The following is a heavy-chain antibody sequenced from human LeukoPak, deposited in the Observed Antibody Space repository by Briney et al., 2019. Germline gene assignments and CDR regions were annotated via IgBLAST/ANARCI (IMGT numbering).Heavy chain of an antibody. CDR3: ARTPVRGYYDAFDY. CDR1: GFTFSSYW. Sequence: PGGSLRLSCAASGFTFSSYWMTWVRRAPGKGLEWVANIRKDGSEKYYLDSVKGRFTISRDNAKNSLYLQMNSLRAEDTAVYYCARTPVRGYYDAFDYWGQGTLVTVSS. V-gene: IGHV3-7*05. CDR2: IRKDGSEK. J-gene: IGHJ4*02. D-gene: IGHD3-22*01.